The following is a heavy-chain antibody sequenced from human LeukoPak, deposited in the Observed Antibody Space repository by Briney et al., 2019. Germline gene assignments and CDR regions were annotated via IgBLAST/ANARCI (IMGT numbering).Heavy chain of an antibody. Sequence: GRSLRLSCAASGFTFSSYAMHWVRQAPGKGLEWVAVISYDGSSKYYADSVKGRFTISRDNSKNTLYLQMNSLRAEDTAVYYCARDRQAAGIFDDYWGQGTLVTVSS. D-gene: IGHD6-13*01. J-gene: IGHJ4*02. CDR3: ARDRQAAGIFDDY. CDR1: GFTFSSYA. V-gene: IGHV3-30*04. CDR2: ISYDGSSK.